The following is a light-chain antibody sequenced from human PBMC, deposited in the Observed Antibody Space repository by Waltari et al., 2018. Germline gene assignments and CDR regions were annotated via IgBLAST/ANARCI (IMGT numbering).Light chain of an antibody. CDR1: QNILSNSNNKNY. V-gene: IGKV4-1*01. J-gene: IGKJ1*01. Sequence: DIVMTQSPDSLAVSLGERATVNCKSSQNILSNSNNKNYLSWYQQKPGQPPKLLIYWASIRQSGVPDRFSGSGSGTDFTLTISSLQAEDVAVYFCQQYYSTPHTFGQGTKVEIK. CDR2: WAS. CDR3: QQYYSTPHT.